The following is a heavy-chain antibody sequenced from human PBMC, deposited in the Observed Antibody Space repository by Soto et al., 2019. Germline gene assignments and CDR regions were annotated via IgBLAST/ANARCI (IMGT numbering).Heavy chain of an antibody. V-gene: IGHV4-34*01. CDR3: ARVERGTATTVVDAFDI. CDR2: MSHSGGT. J-gene: IGHJ3*02. Sequence: SETLSLTCAVYGGFVTSGSYYWSWIRQPPGKGLEWIGEMSHSGGTHFNPSLKGRVTISVDTSKNQFTLKMSSVTAADTALYYCARVERGTATTVVDAFDIWGPGTMVTVSS. D-gene: IGHD1-1*01. CDR1: GGFVTSGSYY.